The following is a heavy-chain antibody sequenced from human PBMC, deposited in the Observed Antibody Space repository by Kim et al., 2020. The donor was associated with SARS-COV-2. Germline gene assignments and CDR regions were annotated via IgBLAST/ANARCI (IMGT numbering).Heavy chain of an antibody. V-gene: IGHV1-18*04. CDR3: ARDTQGITGTPIYFDY. D-gene: IGHD1-7*01. CDR2: ISAYNGNT. J-gene: IGHJ4*02. Sequence: ASVKVSCKASGYTFTSYGISWVRQAPGQGLEWMGWISAYNGNTNYAQKLQGRVTMTTDTSTSTAYMELRSLRSDDTAVYYCARDTQGITGTPIYFDYWGQGTLVTVSS. CDR1: GYTFTSYG.